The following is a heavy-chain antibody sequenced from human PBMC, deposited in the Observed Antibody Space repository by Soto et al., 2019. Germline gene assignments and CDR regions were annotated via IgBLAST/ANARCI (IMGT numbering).Heavy chain of an antibody. J-gene: IGHJ6*02. V-gene: IGHV3-23*01. D-gene: IGHD3-22*01. CDR3: AKDTTYYYDTRGHPDAMDV. CDR1: GFXFSSYA. Sequence: RLSCAASGFXFSSYATTWVRQAPGKGLECFSTLSTPGVTTYYADSVQVLFTISIYNSKNTLYLLMDSLRAEDTAAYYRAKDTTYYYDTRGHPDAMDVWGQGTTGTVS. CDR2: LSTPGVTT.